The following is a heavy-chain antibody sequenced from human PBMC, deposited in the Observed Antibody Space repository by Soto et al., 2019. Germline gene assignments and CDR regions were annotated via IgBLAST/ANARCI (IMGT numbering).Heavy chain of an antibody. CDR1: GYTFTSYA. D-gene: IGHD5-18*01. Sequence: GASVKVSCKASGYTFTSYAMHWVRQAPGQRLEWMGWINAGNGNTKYSQKFQGRVTITRDTSASTAYMELSSLRSEDTAVYYCARGGLTWIQLWSRLDYWGQGTLVTVSS. V-gene: IGHV1-3*01. CDR2: INAGNGNT. J-gene: IGHJ4*02. CDR3: ARGGLTWIQLWSRLDY.